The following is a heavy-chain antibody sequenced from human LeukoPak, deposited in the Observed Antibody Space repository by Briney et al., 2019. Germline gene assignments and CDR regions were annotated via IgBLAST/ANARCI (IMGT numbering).Heavy chain of an antibody. CDR1: GGSFSSGSYY. CDR2: IYYSGST. J-gene: IGHJ6*02. Sequence: SETLSLTCTVSGGSFSSGSYYWSWIRQPPGKGLEWIGYIYYSGSTNYNPSLKSRVTISVDTSKNQFSLKLSSVSAADTAVYYCARKELVPHYYYYYGMDVWGQGTTVTVSS. CDR3: ARKELVPHYYYYYGMDV. V-gene: IGHV4-61*01. D-gene: IGHD3-10*01.